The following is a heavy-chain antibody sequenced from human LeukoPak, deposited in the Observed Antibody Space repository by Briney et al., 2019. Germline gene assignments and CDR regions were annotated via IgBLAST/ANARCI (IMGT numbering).Heavy chain of an antibody. CDR3: AREGGFYRPLDY. J-gene: IGHJ4*02. CDR1: GGSISSTNW. CDR2: VHLDGRT. V-gene: IGHV4-4*02. Sequence: SGTLSLICGVSGGSISSTNWWTWVRQPPGKGLEWIGEVHLDGRTNYNPSLESRLTMSADLSENHISLRLTSVTAADTAVYYCAREGGFYRPLDYSGQGTLVTASS. D-gene: IGHD3-3*01.